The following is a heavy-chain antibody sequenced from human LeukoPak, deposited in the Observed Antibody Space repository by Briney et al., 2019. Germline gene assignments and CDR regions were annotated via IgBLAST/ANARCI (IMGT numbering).Heavy chain of an antibody. Sequence: SETLSLTCTVSGGSISTSGYLWAWVRQPPGKGLEWIGDFYYNGVTYYNGVISYSPSLRSRVTISVDTSKNHFSLDLTSVTAADTAVYYCVRRNYLSSRIGPWGQGTLVTVSS. CDR1: GGSISTSGYL. V-gene: IGHV4-39*02. J-gene: IGHJ5*02. D-gene: IGHD3-16*01. CDR3: VRRNYLSSRIGP. CDR2: FYYNGVT.